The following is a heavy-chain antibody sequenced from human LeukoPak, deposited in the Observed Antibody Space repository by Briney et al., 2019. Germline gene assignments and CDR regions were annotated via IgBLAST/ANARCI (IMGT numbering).Heavy chain of an antibody. CDR2: IYHSGST. CDR3: ARDAPYYYDSSGYYGGAFDI. Sequence: SGTLSLTCAVSGGSISSSNWWSWVRQPPGKGLEWIGEIYHSGSTNYNPSLKSRVTISVDKSKNQFSLKLSSVTAADTAVYYCARDAPYYYDSSGYYGGAFDIWGQGTMVTVSS. D-gene: IGHD3-22*01. J-gene: IGHJ3*02. CDR1: GGSISSSNW. V-gene: IGHV4-4*02.